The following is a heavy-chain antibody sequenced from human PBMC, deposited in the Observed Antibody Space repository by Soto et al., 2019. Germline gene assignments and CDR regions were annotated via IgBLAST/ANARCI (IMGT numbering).Heavy chain of an antibody. CDR3: ATMNGYFEY. D-gene: IGHD3-22*01. CDR1: GVRFSSYS. J-gene: IGHJ4*02. V-gene: IGHV3-23*01. CDR2: ITATGDRT. Sequence: WVSLRLSCADSGVRFSSYSMSWVRQTPGKGLECVAAITATGDRTYYADSVTGRFTISRDNSKKPHYLQMTSLRAEDTAMYYCATMNGYFEYWGQGTPVTVYS.